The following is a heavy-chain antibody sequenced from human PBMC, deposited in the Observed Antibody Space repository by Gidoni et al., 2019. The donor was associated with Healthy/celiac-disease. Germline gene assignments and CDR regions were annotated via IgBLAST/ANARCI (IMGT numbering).Heavy chain of an antibody. D-gene: IGHD6-6*01. CDR3: AREEYPWAFDI. V-gene: IGHV3-48*03. J-gene: IGHJ3*02. Sequence: EVQLVESGGGLVQPGGSLRLSCAASGFTFSSYEMNWVRQATGKGLEWVSYISSSGSTIYYADSVKGRFTITRDNAKNSLYLQMNSLRAEDTAVYYCAREEYPWAFDIWGQGTMVTVSS. CDR1: GFTFSSYE. CDR2: ISSSGSTI.